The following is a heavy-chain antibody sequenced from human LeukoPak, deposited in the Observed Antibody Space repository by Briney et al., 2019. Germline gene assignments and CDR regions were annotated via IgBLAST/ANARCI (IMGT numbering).Heavy chain of an antibody. J-gene: IGHJ4*02. V-gene: IGHV4-34*01. CDR3: ARVGGYSYGFYSGRQRTDY. CDR1: GGSFIGYY. CDR2: INHSGGT. D-gene: IGHD5-18*01. Sequence: PSETLSLTCAVYGGSFIGYYWTWIRQPPGKGLEWIGEINHSGGTSYNPSLKSRLTISVDTSKNQFSLNLSSVPGADTAVYYCARVGGYSYGFYSGRQRTDYWGQGTLVTVSS.